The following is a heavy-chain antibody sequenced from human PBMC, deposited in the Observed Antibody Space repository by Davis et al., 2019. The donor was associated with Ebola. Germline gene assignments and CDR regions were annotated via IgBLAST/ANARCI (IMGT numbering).Heavy chain of an antibody. CDR2: INHIGRT. CDR1: GGSLRGYY. J-gene: IGHJ5*02. V-gene: IGHV4-34*01. CDR3: ARRSFWSGYRDTNWFDP. D-gene: IGHD3-3*01. Sequence: SETLSLTCAVYGGSLRGYYWSWIRQSPGKGLEWMGEINHIGRTNYNPSLKSRVTMSVDTSKNHFSLNVSSVTAADTAVYYCARRSFWSGYRDTNWFDPWGQGTLVSVSS.